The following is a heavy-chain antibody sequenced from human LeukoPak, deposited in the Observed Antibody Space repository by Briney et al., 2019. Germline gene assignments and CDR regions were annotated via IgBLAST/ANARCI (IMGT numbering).Heavy chain of an antibody. D-gene: IGHD2-15*01. J-gene: IGHJ6*03. V-gene: IGHV4-39*02. Sequence: PSETLSLTCTVSGGSISSGNYYWGWIRQPPGKGLEWIGTIYYSGSTYYNPSLQSRVTISVHTSNTHFSLKLTSVTAADTAVYYCARLGYAASRTYYYYMDVWGQGTTVTVSS. CDR3: ARLGYAASRTYYYYMDV. CDR1: GGSISSGNYY. CDR2: IYYSGST.